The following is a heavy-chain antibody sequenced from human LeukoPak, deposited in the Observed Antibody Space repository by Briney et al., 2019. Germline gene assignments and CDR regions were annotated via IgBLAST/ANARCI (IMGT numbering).Heavy chain of an antibody. CDR2: IYHSGTT. CDR3: ARGYSISSNAPFFDY. CDR1: GGSISSGGYS. V-gene: IGHV4-30-2*01. D-gene: IGHD6-6*01. Sequence: SETLSLTCAVSGGSISSGGYSWNWIRQPPGKGLEWIGYIYHSGTTYYNPSLKSRVTISVDRSKNQFSLKLSSVTAADTAVYYCARGYSISSNAPFFDYWGQGTLVTVYS. J-gene: IGHJ4*02.